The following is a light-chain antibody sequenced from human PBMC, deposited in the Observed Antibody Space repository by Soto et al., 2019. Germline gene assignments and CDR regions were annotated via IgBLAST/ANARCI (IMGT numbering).Light chain of an antibody. V-gene: IGLV2-14*01. Sequence: QSLLTQPASVSGSPAQSIAISCTGSGSDVCGYNYVSWYQQHPGKAPKLIIYGVSHRPSGVSPRFSASRSAYKASLTISGLQHEDEADYYCRSFTSRXFYVIGAGTKVXV. J-gene: IGLJ1*01. CDR3: RSFTSRXFYV. CDR1: GSDVCGYNY. CDR2: GVS.